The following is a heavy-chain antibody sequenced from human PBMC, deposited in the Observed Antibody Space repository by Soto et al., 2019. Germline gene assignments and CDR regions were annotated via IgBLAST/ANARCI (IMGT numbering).Heavy chain of an antibody. J-gene: IGHJ3*02. CDR2: IDPSDSYT. D-gene: IGHD6-13*01. CDR3: SSRSIAADGDDAFDI. CDR1: GYSFSSYW. V-gene: IGHV5-10-1*01. Sequence: GGVLHISCEGSGYSFSSYWISRVPPMSGKGREWMGRIDPSDSYTNYSPSFQGHVTISADKSISTAYLQWSSLKASDTAMYYCSSRSIAADGDDAFDIWGQGTMVTVSS.